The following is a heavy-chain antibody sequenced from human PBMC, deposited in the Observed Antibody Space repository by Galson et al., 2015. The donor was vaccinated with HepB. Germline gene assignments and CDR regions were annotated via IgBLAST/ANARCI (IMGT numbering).Heavy chain of an antibody. CDR3: ARAGNWNDNYYYYGMDV. V-gene: IGHV6-1*01. Sequence: CAISGDSVSSNSAAWNWIRQSPSRGLEWLGRTYYRSKWYNDYAVSVKSRITINPDTSKNQFSLQLNSVTPEDTAVYYCARAGNWNDNYYYYGMDVWGQGTTVTVSS. CDR1: GDSVSSNSAA. J-gene: IGHJ6*02. CDR2: TYYRSKWYN. D-gene: IGHD1-1*01.